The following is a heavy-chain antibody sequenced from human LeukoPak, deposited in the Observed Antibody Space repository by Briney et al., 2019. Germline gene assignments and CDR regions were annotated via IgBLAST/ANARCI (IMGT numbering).Heavy chain of an antibody. CDR2: IKQDGSEK. J-gene: IGHJ4*02. V-gene: IGHV3-7*04. CDR1: GFTFSSYW. D-gene: IGHD6-13*01. Sequence: GGSLRLSCAASGFTFSSYWMSWVRQAPGKGLEWVANIKQDGSEKYYVDSVKGRFTISRDNAKNSLYLQMNSLRAEDTAVYYCARGSRSWYHSLNDYWGQGTLVTVSS. CDR3: ARGSRSWYHSLNDY.